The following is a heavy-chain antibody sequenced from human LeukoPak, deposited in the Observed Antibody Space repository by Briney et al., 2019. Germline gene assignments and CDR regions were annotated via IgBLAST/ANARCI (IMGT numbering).Heavy chain of an antibody. J-gene: IGHJ4*02. CDR3: ATTKQARRYFDY. CDR1: GFTFSSNP. CDR2: INPSGGNT. D-gene: IGHD1-1*01. Sequence: PGVSLRLSCSGSGFTFSSNPLSWVPQAPGNGLEWVSAINPSGGNTYYADSVRGRFTISRDNSKNTLYLQMNTLRAEDTAVYYCATTKQARRYFDYWGQGTLVTVSS. V-gene: IGHV3-23*01.